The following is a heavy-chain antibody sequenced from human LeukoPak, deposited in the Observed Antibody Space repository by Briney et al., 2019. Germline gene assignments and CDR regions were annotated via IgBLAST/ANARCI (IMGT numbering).Heavy chain of an antibody. J-gene: IGHJ4*02. D-gene: IGHD2-15*01. CDR3: AKXSXSGXRCYFDY. CDR2: IKQDGSEK. V-gene: IGHV3-7*03. Sequence: GGSLRLSCAASGFTFSSYWMSWVRQAPGKGLEWVANIKQDGSEKYYVDSVKGRFTISRDNAKNSLYLQMNSLRVEDTAFYYXAKXSXSGXRCYFDYWGQGTLVTV. CDR1: GFTFSSYW.